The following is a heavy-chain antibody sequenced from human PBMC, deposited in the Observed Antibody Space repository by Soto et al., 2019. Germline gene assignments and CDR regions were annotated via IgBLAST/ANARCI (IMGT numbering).Heavy chain of an antibody. CDR2: IDGDGTTT. Sequence: EVQLVESGGGVVQPGGSLRLSCAASGFTFNSYWMHWVRQVPGKGLECVSRIDGDGTTTHYADSVKGRFTISRDNAKKTLYLQMNSLRAEDSAVYLCARRIAVAGTYAHWGQGTLVTVSS. CDR3: ARRIAVAGTYAH. J-gene: IGHJ4*02. V-gene: IGHV3-74*01. CDR1: GFTFNSYW. D-gene: IGHD6-19*01.